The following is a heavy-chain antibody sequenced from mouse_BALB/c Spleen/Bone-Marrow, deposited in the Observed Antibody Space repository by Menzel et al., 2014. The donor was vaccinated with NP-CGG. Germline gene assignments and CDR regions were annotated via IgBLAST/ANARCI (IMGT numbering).Heavy chain of an antibody. Sequence: LQESGSELVRPGTSVKLSCKASGYTFTSYWMHWVKQRPGQGLEWIGNIYPFSGSSNYDEKFKSKATLTVDTSSSTAYMQLISLTSEDSAVYYCTRSPITTVVAETMDCWGKGTPVPVSS. CDR2: IYPFSGSS. J-gene: IGHJ4*01. D-gene: IGHD1-1*01. CDR1: GYTFTSYW. CDR3: TRSPITTVVAETMDC. V-gene: IGHV1S22*01.